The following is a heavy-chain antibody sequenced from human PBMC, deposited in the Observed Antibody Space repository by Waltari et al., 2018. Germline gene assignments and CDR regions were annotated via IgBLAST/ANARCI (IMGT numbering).Heavy chain of an antibody. D-gene: IGHD5-12*01. CDR2: ISDNGAT. V-gene: IGHV4-39*01. CDR3: ATYIGASIGTAAFDV. J-gene: IGHJ3*01. Sequence: QLQLQESGPGLVKPSEPLSLSCSVSGGPITSNRHYWGWIRQPPGQGLEWIGTISDNGATYSSPSLRGRVTVSRDTSMNQLSLKLGSVTVADTAVYYCATYIGASIGTAAFDVWGQGTMVTVSS. CDR1: GGPITSNRHY.